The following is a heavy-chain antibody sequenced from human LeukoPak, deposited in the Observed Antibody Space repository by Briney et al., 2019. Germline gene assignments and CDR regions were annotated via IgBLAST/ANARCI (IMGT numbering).Heavy chain of an antibody. V-gene: IGHV4-4*07. J-gene: IGHJ6*02. D-gene: IGHD2-2*01. CDR1: GGSISGYY. CDR2: IYSSGST. Sequence: SETLSLTCSVSGGSISGYYWTWIRQPAGSGLEWIGRIYSSGSTNYNPSLKSRVTMSVDTSKNQFSLKLTSVTAADTAVYYCARECDGTSCPYNNMDIWGQGTTVTVSS. CDR3: ARECDGTSCPYNNMDI.